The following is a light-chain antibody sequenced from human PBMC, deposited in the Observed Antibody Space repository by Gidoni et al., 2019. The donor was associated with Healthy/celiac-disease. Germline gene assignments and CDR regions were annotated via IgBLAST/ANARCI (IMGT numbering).Light chain of an antibody. J-gene: IGKJ1*01. CDR1: QGISND. CDR3: LQHNSYHPWT. Sequence: DIQMPQSPSSRSASVADRVTITCRASQGISNDLGWYQQKPGKGHKRLIYAASSLQSEVPSRVSGSGCGTDFTLTIKSLQPEDFETYFCLQHNSYHPWTFXPXTKVEIK. V-gene: IGKV1-17*01. CDR2: AAS.